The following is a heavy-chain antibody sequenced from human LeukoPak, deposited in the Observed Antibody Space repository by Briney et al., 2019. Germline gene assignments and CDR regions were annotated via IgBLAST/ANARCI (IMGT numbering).Heavy chain of an antibody. J-gene: IGHJ4*02. CDR2: INHSGST. CDR3: ARGPDTAMVNGFDY. Sequence: SETLSLTCAVYGGSFSGYYWSWIRQPPGKGLEWIGEINHSGSTNYNPSLKSRVTISVDTSKNQFSLKLSSVTAADTAVYYCARGPDTAMVNGFDYWGQGTLVTVSS. CDR1: GGSFSGYY. V-gene: IGHV4-34*01. D-gene: IGHD5-18*01.